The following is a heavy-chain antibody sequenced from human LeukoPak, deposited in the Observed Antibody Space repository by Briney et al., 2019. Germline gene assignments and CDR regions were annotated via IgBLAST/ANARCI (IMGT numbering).Heavy chain of an antibody. V-gene: IGHV3-30*02. CDR2: IRNDGGNK. Sequence: TGGSLRLSCAASGFTFSDYGIHWVRQAPGKGLEWVAFIRNDGGNKYYADSVKGRFTISRDNSKNTLYLHMNSLRPEDTAVYHCAKDEIQGVVGAGPGYWGQGTLVTVSS. CDR3: AKDEIQGVVGAGPGY. D-gene: IGHD1-26*01. J-gene: IGHJ4*02. CDR1: GFTFSDYG.